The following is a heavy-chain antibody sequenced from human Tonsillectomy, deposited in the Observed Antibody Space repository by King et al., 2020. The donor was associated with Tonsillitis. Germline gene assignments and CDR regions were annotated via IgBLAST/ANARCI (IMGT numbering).Heavy chain of an antibody. V-gene: IGHV3-43*02. CDR3: AKDAYKWNYFDY. J-gene: IGHJ4*02. CDR1: GFTFDDYA. D-gene: IGHD1-20*01. Sequence: QLVQSGGGVVQPGGSLRLSCAASGFTFDDYAMHWVRQSPGKGLEWVSLISGDGDSTYYADSVKGRFTISRDNRKNSLYLQMNGLRTEDTALYYCAKDAYKWNYFDYWGQGTLVTVSS. CDR2: ISGDGDST.